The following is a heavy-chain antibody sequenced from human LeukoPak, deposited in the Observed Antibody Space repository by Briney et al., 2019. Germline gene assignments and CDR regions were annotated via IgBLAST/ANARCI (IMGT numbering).Heavy chain of an antibody. J-gene: IGHJ4*02. V-gene: IGHV1-8*01. CDR3: ARDTPIGRDFDY. D-gene: IGHD3-10*01. Sequence: ASVTVSCKASGYTFTSYDINWVRQAPGQGLEWMGWMNPNSGNTGYAQKFQGRVTMTRNTSISTAYMELSSLRSEDTAVYYCARDTPIGRDFDYWGQGTLVTVSS. CDR1: GYTFTSYD. CDR2: MNPNSGNT.